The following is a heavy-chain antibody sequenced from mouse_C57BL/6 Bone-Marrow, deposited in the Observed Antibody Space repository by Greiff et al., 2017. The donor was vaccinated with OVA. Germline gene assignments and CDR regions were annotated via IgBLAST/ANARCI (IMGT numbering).Heavy chain of an antibody. Sequence: QVQLQQSGPELVTPGASVKLSCKASGYTFTSYGINWVKQSHGQGLEWIGEIYPRSGSTYYNEKFKGKATLTADKSSSTAYMELRSLTSEDSAVYCCARRNLYDGWKANYCDYWGQGTTLTVSA. V-gene: IGHV1-81*01. J-gene: IGHJ2*01. CDR2: IYPRSGST. CDR1: GYTFTSYG. D-gene: IGHD2-3*01. CDR3: ARRNLYDGWKANYCDY.